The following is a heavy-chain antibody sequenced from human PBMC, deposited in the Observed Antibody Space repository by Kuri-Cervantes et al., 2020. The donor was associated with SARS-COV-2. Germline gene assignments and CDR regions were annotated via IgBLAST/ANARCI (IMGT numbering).Heavy chain of an antibody. V-gene: IGHV3-21*01. D-gene: IGHD3/OR15-3a*01. J-gene: IGHJ3*02. CDR2: ISRNSNYI. CDR3: ARDWAGTEGFDAFDI. CDR1: GFDFSLYN. Sequence: GGSLRLSCAASGFDFSLYNMNWVRQAPGKGLEWVSRISRNSNYIDYADSVKGRFIISRDNAKNSLDLQMNSLGPEDTAVYYCARDWAGTEGFDAFDIWGQGTMVTVSS.